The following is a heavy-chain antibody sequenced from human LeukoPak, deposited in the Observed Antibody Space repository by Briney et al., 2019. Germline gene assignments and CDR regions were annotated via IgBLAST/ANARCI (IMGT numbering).Heavy chain of an antibody. J-gene: IGHJ3*02. Sequence: GGSLRLSCVASGFTFSSYSMNWVRQAPGKGLEWVSYISGSGHDIYYADSEKGRFTISRDNAKSSLYLQMNSLRAEDTAVYYCVRDHLWAFDIWGQGTMVTVSS. CDR2: ISGSGHDI. D-gene: IGHD3-3*02. CDR3: VRDHLWAFDI. CDR1: GFTFSSYS. V-gene: IGHV3-21*01.